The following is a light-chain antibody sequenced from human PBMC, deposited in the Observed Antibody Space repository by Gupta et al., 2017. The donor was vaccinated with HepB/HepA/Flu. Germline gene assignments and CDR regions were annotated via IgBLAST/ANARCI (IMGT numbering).Light chain of an antibody. CDR2: DTS. Sequence: EVVLPPSPATLSLSPGETATLSCRASQSISTYLAWYQQKPGQAPRLLIFDTSNRASDTPARFSGSGSGTDFTLTISSLEPEDSAVYYCQQRSNWPLTFGGGTKVEIK. V-gene: IGKV3-11*01. J-gene: IGKJ4*01. CDR1: QSISTY. CDR3: QQRSNWPLT.